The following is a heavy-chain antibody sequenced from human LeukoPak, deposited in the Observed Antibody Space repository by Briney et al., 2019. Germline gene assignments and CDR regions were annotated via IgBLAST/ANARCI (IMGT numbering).Heavy chain of an antibody. J-gene: IGHJ4*02. Sequence: PGGSLRLSCAASEFTFSNKMNWVRQAPGKGLEWVSSISTSSSYIHYADSVKGRFTISRDNAKNSLYLQMNSLRAEDTAVYYCARGTLNIPGEHGAFDYWGQGTLVTVSS. CDR3: ARGTLNIPGEHGAFDY. CDR2: ISTSSSYI. CDR1: EFTFSNK. D-gene: IGHD1-14*01. V-gene: IGHV3-21*01.